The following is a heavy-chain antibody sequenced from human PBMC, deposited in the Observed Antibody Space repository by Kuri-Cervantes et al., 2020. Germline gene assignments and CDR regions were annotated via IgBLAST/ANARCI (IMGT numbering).Heavy chain of an antibody. CDR3: ARCGYGTSNWFDP. CDR2: INPNSGGT. D-gene: IGHD3-22*01. Sequence: ASVKVSCKASGYTFTGYYMHWVRQAPGQGLEWMGWINPNSGGTNYAQKFQGRVTMTRDTSISTAYMELSSLRSEDTAVYYCARCGYGTSNWFDPWGQGTLVTVSS. V-gene: IGHV1-2*02. J-gene: IGHJ5*02. CDR1: GYTFTGYY.